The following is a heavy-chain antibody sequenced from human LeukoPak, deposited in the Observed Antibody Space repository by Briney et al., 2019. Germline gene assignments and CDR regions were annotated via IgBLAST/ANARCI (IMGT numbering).Heavy chain of an antibody. Sequence: ASVRVSCKPSGYTFTGYYMHWVRQAPGQELEWMGWINPNSGGSKYAQKFQGRVAMTRETSISTAYMEPSILRSDDTAVYYCAPTSHWGYYFDYWGQGALVTVSS. CDR1: GYTFTGYY. J-gene: IGHJ4*02. D-gene: IGHD7-27*01. CDR3: APTSHWGYYFDY. CDR2: INPNSGGS. V-gene: IGHV1-2*02.